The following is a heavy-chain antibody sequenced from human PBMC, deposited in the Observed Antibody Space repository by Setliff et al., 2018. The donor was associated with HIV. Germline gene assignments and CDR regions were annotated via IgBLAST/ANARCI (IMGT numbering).Heavy chain of an antibody. V-gene: IGHV4-34*01. CDR2: VNHSGST. CDR1: GGSFSYYH. Sequence: SETLSLTCSVYGGSFSYYHWSWIRQPPGKGLEWIGEVNHSGSTNYNPSLKSRVTISVDTSKNQFSLRLSSVTGADTAVYYCARDRRDDYYLTAYFNSLGQGTVVTVSS. D-gene: IGHD1-26*01. J-gene: IGHJ4*02. CDR3: ARDRRDDYYLTAYFNS.